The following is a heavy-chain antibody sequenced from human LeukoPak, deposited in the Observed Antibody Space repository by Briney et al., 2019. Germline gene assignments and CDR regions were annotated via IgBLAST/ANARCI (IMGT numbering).Heavy chain of an antibody. J-gene: IGHJ4*02. V-gene: IGHV3-30*02. CDR1: GFTFSSYG. Sequence: PGGSLRLSCAASGFTFSSYGMHWVRQAPGKGLERVAYIRYDGSNKYYADSVKGRFTISRDNSKNTLYLQMNSLRAEDTAVYYCAKVEYYYGSGSGLDYWGQGTLVTVSS. CDR3: AKVEYYYGSGSGLDY. CDR2: IRYDGSNK. D-gene: IGHD3-10*01.